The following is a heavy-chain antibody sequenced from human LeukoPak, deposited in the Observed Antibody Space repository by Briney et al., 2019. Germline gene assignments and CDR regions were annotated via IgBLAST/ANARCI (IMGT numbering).Heavy chain of an antibody. CDR2: IYYSGST. CDR1: GGSISSGDYY. Sequence: PSETLSLTCTVSGGSISSGDYYWSWIRQPPGTGLEWIGYIYYSGSTYYNPSLKSRVTISVDTSKNQFSLKLSSVTAADTAVYYCARGPDSTTGEAFDIWGQGTMVTVSS. D-gene: IGHD3-16*01. CDR3: ARGPDSTTGEAFDI. J-gene: IGHJ3*02. V-gene: IGHV4-30-4*01.